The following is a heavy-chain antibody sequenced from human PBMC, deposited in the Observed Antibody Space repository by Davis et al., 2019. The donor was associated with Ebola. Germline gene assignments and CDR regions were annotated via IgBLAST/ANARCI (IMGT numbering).Heavy chain of an antibody. D-gene: IGHD2-2*02. V-gene: IGHV1-69*04. CDR3: ARAGYCSSTSCYKAYYYYGMDV. CDR2: IIPILGKA. Sequence: SVKVSCKASGGTFSSYAISWVRQAPGQGLEWMGRIIPILGKANYAQKYQGRVTITADKSTSTAYMELSSLRSEDTAVYYCARAGYCSSTSCYKAYYYYGMDVWGQGTTVTVSS. CDR1: GGTFSSYA. J-gene: IGHJ6*02.